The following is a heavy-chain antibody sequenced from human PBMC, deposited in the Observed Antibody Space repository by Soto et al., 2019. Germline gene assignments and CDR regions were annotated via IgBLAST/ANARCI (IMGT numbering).Heavy chain of an antibody. CDR1: GYTFTGYY. Sequence: ASVKVSCKASGYTFTGYYMHWVRQAPGQGLEWMGWINPNSGGTNYAQKFQGWVTMTRDTSTGTVYMDVSRLRSEDTAVYYCAREYCSGGSCFYYFDYWGQGTLVTVSS. V-gene: IGHV1-2*04. CDR2: INPNSGGT. CDR3: AREYCSGGSCFYYFDY. D-gene: IGHD2-15*01. J-gene: IGHJ4*02.